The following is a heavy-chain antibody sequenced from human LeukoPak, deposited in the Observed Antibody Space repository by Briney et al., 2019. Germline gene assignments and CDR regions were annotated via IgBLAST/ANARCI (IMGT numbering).Heavy chain of an antibody. D-gene: IGHD5-18*01. V-gene: IGHV3-33*01. Sequence: GGSLRLSCAASGFTFSSYGMHWVREAHGKGLEWVAVIWYDGSNKYYADSVKGRFTISRDNSKNTLYLQMNSLRAEDTAVYYCASTYGYSYGHIDYWGQGTLVTVSS. CDR3: ASTYGYSYGHIDY. CDR2: IWYDGSNK. CDR1: GFTFSSYG. J-gene: IGHJ4*02.